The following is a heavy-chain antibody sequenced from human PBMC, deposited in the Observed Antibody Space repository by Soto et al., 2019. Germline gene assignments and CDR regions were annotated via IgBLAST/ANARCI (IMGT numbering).Heavy chain of an antibody. CDR1: GGTFSTYT. CDR2: VIPILDIT. J-gene: IGHJ3*02. D-gene: IGHD6-13*01. Sequence: QVQLVQSGAEVKKPGSSVKVSCKASGGTFSTYTLSWVRQAPGQGLEWMGRVIPILDITNYAQKFQGRVTITADKSTATAFMKLSSLTSDYTAMYYCAACTAADAFDIWGQGTLVTVAS. CDR3: AACTAADAFDI. V-gene: IGHV1-69*02.